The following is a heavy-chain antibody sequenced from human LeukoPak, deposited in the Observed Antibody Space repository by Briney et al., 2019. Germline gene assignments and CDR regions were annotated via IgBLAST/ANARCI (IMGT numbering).Heavy chain of an antibody. V-gene: IGHV4-59*08. CDR3: ARVIGHYDILTGEYLFGVFDY. CDR2: IYYSGST. CDR1: GGSISSYY. J-gene: IGHJ4*02. D-gene: IGHD3-9*01. Sequence: SETLSLTCTVSGGSISSYYWSWIRQPPGKGLEWIGYIYYSGSTNYNPPLKSRVTISVDTSKNQFSLKLSSVTAADTAVYYCARVIGHYDILTGEYLFGVFDYWGQGTLVTVSS.